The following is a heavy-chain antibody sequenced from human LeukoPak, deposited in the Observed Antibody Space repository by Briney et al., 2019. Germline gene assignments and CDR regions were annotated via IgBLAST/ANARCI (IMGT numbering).Heavy chain of an antibody. V-gene: IGHV3-23*01. D-gene: IGHD5-18*01. CDR1: GFLFSRYA. J-gene: IGHJ4*02. Sequence: GGSLRLSCAASGFLFSRYAMSWVRQAPGKGLEWVSAISGSGGSTYYADSAKGRFTISRDNSKNTLYLQMNSLRAEDTAVYYCAIAAIQNFLFDYWGQGTMVTVCS. CDR2: ISGSGGST. CDR3: AIAAIQNFLFDY.